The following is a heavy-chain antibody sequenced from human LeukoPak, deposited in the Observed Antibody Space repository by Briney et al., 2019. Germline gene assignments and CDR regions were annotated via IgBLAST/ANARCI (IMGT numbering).Heavy chain of an antibody. CDR2: ISSNGGST. D-gene: IGHD2-21*02. Sequence: GGSLRLSCAASGFTFNSYAMHWVRQAPGKGLEYVSAISSNGGSTYYANSVKGRFTISRDNSKNTLYLQMGSLRAEDMAVYYCARWAPTADTFDIWGQGTMVTVSS. CDR1: GFTFNSYA. V-gene: IGHV3-64*01. J-gene: IGHJ3*02. CDR3: ARWAPTADTFDI.